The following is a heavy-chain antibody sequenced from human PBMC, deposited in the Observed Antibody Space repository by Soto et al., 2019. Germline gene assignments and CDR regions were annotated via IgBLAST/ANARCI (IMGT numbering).Heavy chain of an antibody. CDR3: AXXXGSTXXSSYYMDV. Sequence: VKVSCKASGGTFSSYTISWVRQAPGQGLEWMGRIIPILGIANYAQKFQGRVTITADKSTSTSYMELSSLRSEDTAVYYCAXXXGSTXXSSYYMDVWVKGTTVTVSS. J-gene: IGHJ6*03. V-gene: IGHV1-69*02. CDR1: GGTFSSYT. D-gene: IGHD6-13*01. CDR2: IIPILGIA.